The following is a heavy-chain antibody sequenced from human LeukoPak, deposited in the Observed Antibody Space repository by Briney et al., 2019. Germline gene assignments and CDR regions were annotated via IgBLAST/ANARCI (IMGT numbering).Heavy chain of an antibody. D-gene: IGHD3-3*01. V-gene: IGHV1-69*13. CDR3: ASVNSIFGVVNWFDP. J-gene: IGHJ5*02. CDR2: IIPIFGAA. CDR1: GGTFSSYA. Sequence: ASVKVSCKASGGTFSSYAISWVRQAPGQGLEWMGGIIPIFGAANYAQKFQGRVTITADESTSTAYMELSSLRSEDTAVYYCASVNSIFGVVNWFDPWGQGTLVTVSS.